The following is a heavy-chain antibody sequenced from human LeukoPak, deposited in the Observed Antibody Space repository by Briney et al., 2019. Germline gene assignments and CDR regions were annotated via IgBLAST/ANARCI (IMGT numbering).Heavy chain of an antibody. CDR3: ADSDGYYYDV. Sequence: GGSLRLSCVASGFTSGFTFSYYAMHWVRQAPGKGLEWVAFISNDGGNRYFANSVKGRFTISRDNSKNTVYLQMNSLGAGDTAVYYCADSDGYYYDVWGQGTLVTVS. V-gene: IGHV3-30-3*01. CDR2: ISNDGGNR. CDR1: GFTFSYYA. D-gene: IGHD2-15*01. J-gene: IGHJ4*02.